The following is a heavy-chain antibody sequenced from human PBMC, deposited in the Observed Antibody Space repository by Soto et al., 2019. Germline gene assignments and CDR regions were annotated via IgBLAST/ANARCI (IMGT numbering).Heavy chain of an antibody. Sequence: LGESLNISCKGSRYSFTSYWISLVRQMPGKGLEWMGRIDPSDSYTNYSPSFQGHVTISADKSISTAYLQWSSLKASDTAMYYCARQGGSSWHSHYGMDVWGQGTTVTVSS. CDR3: ARQGGSSWHSHYGMDV. V-gene: IGHV5-10-1*01. CDR2: IDPSDSYT. D-gene: IGHD6-13*01. J-gene: IGHJ6*02. CDR1: RYSFTSYW.